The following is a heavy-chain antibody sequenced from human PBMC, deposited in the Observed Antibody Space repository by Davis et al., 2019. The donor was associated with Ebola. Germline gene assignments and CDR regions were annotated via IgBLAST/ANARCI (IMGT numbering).Heavy chain of an antibody. CDR2: INTDTGNP. CDR1: GYTFTNYA. Sequence: AASVKVSCKASGYTFTNYAINWVRQAPGQGLEWVGWINTDTGNPTYAQGFTGRFVFSLDTSVSTAFLQISSLKAEDTAAYYCASCIAVAGFAANYYFYYGMDVWGQGTTVTVSS. V-gene: IGHV7-4-1*02. CDR3: ASCIAVAGFAANYYFYYGMDV. J-gene: IGHJ6*02. D-gene: IGHD6-19*01.